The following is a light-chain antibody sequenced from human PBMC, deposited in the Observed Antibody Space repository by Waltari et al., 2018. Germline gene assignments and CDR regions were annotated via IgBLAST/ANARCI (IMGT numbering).Light chain of an antibody. Sequence: EIVLTQSPGTLSLSPGEGATLSCRASQRGANNYVAWYRQKPGQAPSLLIYYASSRATVVPDRISGSGSGTDFTLTLSRLEPEDFAVYFCQLYDSTHGFSFGQGTKLEIK. CDR3: QLYDSTHGFS. V-gene: IGKV3-20*01. CDR1: QRGANNY. CDR2: YAS. J-gene: IGKJ2*03.